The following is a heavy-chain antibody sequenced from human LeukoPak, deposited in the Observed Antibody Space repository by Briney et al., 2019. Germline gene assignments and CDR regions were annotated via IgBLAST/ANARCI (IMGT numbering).Heavy chain of an antibody. CDR2: ITGRGDNT. CDR3: AKDHVGTITLRYFDS. D-gene: IGHD1-26*01. J-gene: IGHJ4*02. V-gene: IGHV3-23*01. CDR1: GFIFGSSA. Sequence: GGSLRLSCAASGFIFGSSAMSWLRQAPGKGLQWVSTITGRGDNTYYADSLKGRFSISRDNSKDTLYLLVNSLSADDTATYYCAKDHVGTITLRYFDSWGQGTLVTISS.